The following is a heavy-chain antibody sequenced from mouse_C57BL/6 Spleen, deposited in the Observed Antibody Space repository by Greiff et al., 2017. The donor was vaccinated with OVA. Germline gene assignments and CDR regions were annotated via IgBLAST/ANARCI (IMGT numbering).Heavy chain of an antibody. CDR1: GYTFTSYW. CDR3: ARLHYSNLYAMDY. D-gene: IGHD2-5*01. Sequence: VQLQQPGAELVKPGASVKLSCKASGYTFTSYWMHWVKQRPGQGLEWIGMIHPNSGSTNYNEKFKSKATLTVDKSSSTAYMQLSSLTSEDSAVYYCARLHYSNLYAMDYWGQGTSVTVSS. V-gene: IGHV1-64*01. J-gene: IGHJ4*01. CDR2: IHPNSGST.